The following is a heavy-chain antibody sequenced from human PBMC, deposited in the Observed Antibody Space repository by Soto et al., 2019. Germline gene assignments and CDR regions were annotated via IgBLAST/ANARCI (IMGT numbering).Heavy chain of an antibody. J-gene: IGHJ4*02. CDR3: TTDVAAVAGKWSRAPGY. Sequence: WESLLLSCVPSAFTFSNASMSWVRQAPGKGLEWVGLIKSKTDGGTTDYAAPVKGRFTISRDDSKNTLYLQMNSLKTEDTAVYYCTTDVAAVAGKWSRAPGYWGQGTMVTVSS. V-gene: IGHV3-15*01. CDR2: IKSKTDGGTT. D-gene: IGHD6-19*01. CDR1: AFTFSNAS.